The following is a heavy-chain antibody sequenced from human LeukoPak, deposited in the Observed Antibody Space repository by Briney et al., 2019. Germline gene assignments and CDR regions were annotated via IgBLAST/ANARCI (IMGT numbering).Heavy chain of an antibody. J-gene: IGHJ4*02. D-gene: IGHD3-10*01. V-gene: IGHV3-30*04. CDR2: ISYDGGNK. CDR3: ARDRGTKYCDY. CDR1: GLTFSSYA. Sequence: PGRSLSLSCAVSGLTFSSYAMHWVRQAPGKGLEWVAVISYDGGNKYYADSVKGRFTIYRDNSKNTLYLQMNSRRAEDTAVYYCARDRGTKYCDYWGQGALVTVSS.